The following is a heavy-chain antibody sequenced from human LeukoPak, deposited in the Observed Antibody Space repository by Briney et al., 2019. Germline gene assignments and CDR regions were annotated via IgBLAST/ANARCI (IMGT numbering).Heavy chain of an antibody. J-gene: IGHJ6*03. CDR3: VREHNIVIPTARTYYYYYMDV. V-gene: IGHV4-34*12. CDR1: GGTFSDYY. D-gene: IGHD5-12*01. CDR2: VMDSGRT. Sequence: SETLSLTCAVYGGTFSDYYWSWIRQSPGKGLEWIGEVMDSGRTNYNPSLKGRVTISIDTSKNQFSLRLSSMTAADTAVYYCVREHNIVIPTARTYYYYYMDVWGKGTTVTVSS.